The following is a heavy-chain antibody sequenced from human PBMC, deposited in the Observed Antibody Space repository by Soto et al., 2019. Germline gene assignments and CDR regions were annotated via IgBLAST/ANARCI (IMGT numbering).Heavy chain of an antibody. CDR2: IYYSGRT. J-gene: IGHJ4*02. CDR1: GYSISSSNW. V-gene: IGHV4-28*01. CDR3: AQKRVGYNPFDS. Sequence: PSETLSLTCAVSGYSISSSNWWGWIRQPPGKTLEWIGYIYYSGRTHYNPSLESRVTMSVDTSKNQLSLKLSSVTAVDTAVYYCAQKRVGYNPFDSWGQGTPVT. D-gene: IGHD5-12*01.